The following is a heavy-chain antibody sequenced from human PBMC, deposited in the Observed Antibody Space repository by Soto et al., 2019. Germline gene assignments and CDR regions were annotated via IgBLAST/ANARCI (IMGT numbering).Heavy chain of an antibody. J-gene: IGHJ4*02. D-gene: IGHD4-4*01. Sequence: ETLSLTCSVSGGSISSRTFWWAWIRQPPGKGLEWIGDMYYSGSSYSSPSLKSRVTLSVDTSKNQLSLKLNSVTAADTAVYYCARHPRDDYNYGGSGIFDYWGQGTLVTVSS. CDR1: GGSISSRTFW. CDR3: ARHPRDDYNYGGSGIFDY. V-gene: IGHV4-39*01. CDR2: MYYSGSS.